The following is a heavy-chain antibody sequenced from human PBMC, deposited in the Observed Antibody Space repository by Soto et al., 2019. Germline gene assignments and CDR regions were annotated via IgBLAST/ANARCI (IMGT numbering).Heavy chain of an antibody. J-gene: IGHJ6*02. CDR1: GGSFSGYY. D-gene: IGHD6-19*01. CDR3: ARRRYSSGWYGGGPGVCYCGMDV. V-gene: IGHV4-34*01. CDR2: INHSGST. Sequence: SETLSLTCAVYGGSFSGYYWSWIRQPPGKGLEWIGEINHSGSTNYNPSLKSRVTISVDTSKNQFSLKLSSVTAADTAVYYCARRRYSSGWYGGGPGVCYCGMDVWGQGTTVTVSS.